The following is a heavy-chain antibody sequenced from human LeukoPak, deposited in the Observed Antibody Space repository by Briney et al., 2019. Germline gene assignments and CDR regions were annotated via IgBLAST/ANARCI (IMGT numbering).Heavy chain of an antibody. V-gene: IGHV3-30*03. Sequence: GGSLRLSCAASGFSFTNYGVHWVRQAPGKGLEWVAVIIYDGYYKYYTDSVKGRFTISRDNAKNSLFLQMNSLRDEDTAVYYCASGFSSSPYFDYWGQGTLVTVSS. CDR1: GFSFTNYG. CDR2: IIYDGYYK. D-gene: IGHD6-6*01. J-gene: IGHJ4*02. CDR3: ASGFSSSPYFDY.